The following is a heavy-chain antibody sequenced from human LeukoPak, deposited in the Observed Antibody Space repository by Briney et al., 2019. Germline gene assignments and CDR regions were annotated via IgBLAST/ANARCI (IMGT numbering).Heavy chain of an antibody. V-gene: IGHV3-53*01. CDR2: IYSGGST. Sequence: GGSLRLSCAASGFTFSSYSMNWVRQAPGKGLEWVSVIYSGGSTDYADSVKGRFIISRDNSKNTLYLQMNSLRAEDTAVYYCARDYFRGGSGSPVWGQGTTVTVSS. J-gene: IGHJ6*02. CDR1: GFTFSSYS. D-gene: IGHD3-10*01. CDR3: ARDYFRGGSGSPV.